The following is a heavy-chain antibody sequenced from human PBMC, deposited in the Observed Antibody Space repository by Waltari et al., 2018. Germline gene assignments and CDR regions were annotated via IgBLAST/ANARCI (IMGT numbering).Heavy chain of an antibody. Sequence: EVQLLESAGGLVQPGEALRLSCAASGFSFMGFAMTWVRKAPGEGLECVASISGSGATPFYADSVKGRFTIVRDNSRDTVYLQMNSLRVDDSAVYYCAKGSRGYTNYFFDSWGQGTLVSVSS. CDR2: ISGSGATP. CDR3: AKGSRGYTNYFFDS. J-gene: IGHJ4*02. V-gene: IGHV3-23*01. CDR1: GFSFMGFA. D-gene: IGHD3-16*02.